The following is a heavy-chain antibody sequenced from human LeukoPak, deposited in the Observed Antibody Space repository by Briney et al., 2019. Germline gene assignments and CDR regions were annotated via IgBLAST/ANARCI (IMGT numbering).Heavy chain of an antibody. CDR2: ISGSGGST. Sequence: PGGSLRLSCAASGFTFSSYAMSWVRQAPGKWLEWVSAISGSGGSTYYADSVKGRFTISRDNSKNTLYLQMNSLRAEDTAVYYCAKKKRITIFGVVIMGTNYFDYWGQGTLVTVSS. V-gene: IGHV3-23*01. CDR1: GFTFSSYA. CDR3: AKKKRITIFGVVIMGTNYFDY. D-gene: IGHD3-3*01. J-gene: IGHJ4*01.